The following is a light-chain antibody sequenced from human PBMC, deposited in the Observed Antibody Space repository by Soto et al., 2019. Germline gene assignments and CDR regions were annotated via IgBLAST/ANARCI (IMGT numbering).Light chain of an antibody. V-gene: IGLV2-14*03. CDR1: SSDVGGYNY. J-gene: IGLJ2*01. CDR2: DVN. CDR3: SSYTGSSTYVV. Sequence: QSALTQPASVSGSPGQSITISCTGTSSDVGGYNYVSWYPHHPGKAPKLMIYDVNNRPSAVSNRFSGSKSGNTASLTSSGLQAEDVADYYCSSYTGSSTYVVFGGGTKVPVL.